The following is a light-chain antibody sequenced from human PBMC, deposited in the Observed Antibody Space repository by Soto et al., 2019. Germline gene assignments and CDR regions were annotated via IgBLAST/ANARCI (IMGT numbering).Light chain of an antibody. CDR3: QQYNNWPPRT. CDR1: QSVSSN. Sequence: EIVMTQSPASLSVCPGEIAALSCRASQSVSSNLAWYQQKPGQAPRLLIYGASTRATGIPARFSGSGSGTEFTLTISSLQSEDFAVYYCQQYNNWPPRTFGQGTKVDIK. CDR2: GAS. J-gene: IGKJ1*01. V-gene: IGKV3-15*01.